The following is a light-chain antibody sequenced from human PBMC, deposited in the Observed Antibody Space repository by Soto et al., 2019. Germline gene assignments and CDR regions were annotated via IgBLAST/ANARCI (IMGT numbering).Light chain of an antibody. CDR3: QHYDSYPYT. CDR1: QDVSQW. Sequence: DIQMTQSPSTLSASVGDTVTITCRASQDVSQWLAWYQERPGKPPKLLIYKASSLERGVPSRFRGRGSETQFTLTIRDLQPDDFATYYCQHYDSYPYTFGQGTRLEIK. V-gene: IGKV1-5*03. CDR2: KAS. J-gene: IGKJ2*01.